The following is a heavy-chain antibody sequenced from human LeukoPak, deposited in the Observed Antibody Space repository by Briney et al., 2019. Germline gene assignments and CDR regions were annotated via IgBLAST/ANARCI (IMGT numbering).Heavy chain of an antibody. J-gene: IGHJ4*02. V-gene: IGHV3-21*01. CDR2: ISSSSSYI. Sequence: GGSLRLSCAASGFTFSSYSMNWVRQAPGEGLEWVSSISSSSSYIYYADSVKGRFTISRDNAKNSLYLQMNSLRAEDTAVYYCARDGHYDTRSFDYWGQGTLVTVSS. CDR1: GFTFSSYS. D-gene: IGHD3-22*01. CDR3: ARDGHYDTRSFDY.